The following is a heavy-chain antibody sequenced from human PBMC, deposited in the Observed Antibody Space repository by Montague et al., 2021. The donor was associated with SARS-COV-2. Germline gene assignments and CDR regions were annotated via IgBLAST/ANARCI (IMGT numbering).Heavy chain of an antibody. CDR3: ARDLRYFDWLFHSSGYYNYFDY. D-gene: IGHD3-9*01. V-gene: IGHV3-7*01. Sequence: SLRLSCVASGFTFSSYWMSWVRQAPGKGLEWVANIKQDGSEKYYVDSVKGRFTISRDNAKNSLYLQMNSLRAEDTAVYYCARDLRYFDWLFHSSGYYNYFDYWGQGTMVTVSS. CDR1: GFTFSSYW. J-gene: IGHJ4*03. CDR2: IKQDGSEK.